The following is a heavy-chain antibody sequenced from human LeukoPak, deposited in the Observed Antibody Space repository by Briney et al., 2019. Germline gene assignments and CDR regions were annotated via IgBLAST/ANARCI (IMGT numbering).Heavy chain of an antibody. CDR3: ARASIYRPLDY. Sequence: PGGSLRLSCEASGFTFGSYGLHWVRQTPGKGLEFVSSISSKGGRTYYGNSVKGRFTISRDDSKNTLYLQMGSLRAEDMAVYYCARASIYRPLDYWGQGTLVTVSS. CDR2: ISSKGGRT. CDR1: GFTFGSYG. D-gene: IGHD4-11*01. J-gene: IGHJ4*02. V-gene: IGHV3-64*01.